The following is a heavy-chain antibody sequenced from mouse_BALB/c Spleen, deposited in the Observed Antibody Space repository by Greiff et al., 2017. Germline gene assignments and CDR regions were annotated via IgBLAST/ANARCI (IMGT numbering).Heavy chain of an antibody. D-gene: IGHD2-1*01. Sequence: EVQVVESGGGLVKPGGSLKLSCAASGFTFSSYAMSWVRQTPEKRLEWVASISSGGSTYYPDSVKGRFTISRDNARNILYLQMSSLRSEDTAMYYCAREDGKGAYWGQGTLVTVSA. J-gene: IGHJ3*01. V-gene: IGHV5-6-5*01. CDR3: AREDGKGAY. CDR2: ISSGGST. CDR1: GFTFSSYA.